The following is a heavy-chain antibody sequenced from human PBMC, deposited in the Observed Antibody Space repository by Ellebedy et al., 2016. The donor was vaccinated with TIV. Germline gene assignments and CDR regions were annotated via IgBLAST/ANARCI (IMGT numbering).Heavy chain of an antibody. V-gene: IGHV4-30-4*01. CDR1: GGSISSGDYY. D-gene: IGHD5-24*01. Sequence: MPSETLSLTCTVSGGSISSGDYYWSWIRQPPGKGLEWIGYIYYSGNTYHNPSLKSRVTISVDTSKNQFSLNLSSVTAADTAVYYCARGGDGYIHYWGQGTLVTVSS. J-gene: IGHJ4*02. CDR3: ARGGDGYIHY. CDR2: IYYSGNT.